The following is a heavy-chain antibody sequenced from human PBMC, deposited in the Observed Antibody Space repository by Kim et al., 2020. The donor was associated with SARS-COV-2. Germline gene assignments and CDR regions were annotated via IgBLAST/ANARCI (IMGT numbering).Heavy chain of an antibody. CDR3: ARGVSRSGYYYYYYYYMDV. J-gene: IGHJ6*03. V-gene: IGHV4-34*01. D-gene: IGHD3-3*01. Sequence: SRVTISVDTSKNQFSLKLSSVTAADTAVYYCARGVSRSGYYYYYYYYMDVWGKGTTVTVSS.